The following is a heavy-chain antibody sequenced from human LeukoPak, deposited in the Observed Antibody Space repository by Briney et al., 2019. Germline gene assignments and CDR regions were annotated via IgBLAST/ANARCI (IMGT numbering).Heavy chain of an antibody. D-gene: IGHD5-18*01. CDR2: IKQDGSEK. CDR1: GFTFSSYW. CDR3: AREGDPGIQLFFNYYYYYMDV. J-gene: IGHJ6*03. V-gene: IGHV3-7*01. Sequence: AGGSLRLSCAASGFTFSSYWMSRVRQAPGKGLEWVANIKQDGSEKYYVDSVKGRFTISRDNAKNSLYLQMNSLRAEDTAVYYCAREGDPGIQLFFNYYYYYMDVWGKGTTVTVSS.